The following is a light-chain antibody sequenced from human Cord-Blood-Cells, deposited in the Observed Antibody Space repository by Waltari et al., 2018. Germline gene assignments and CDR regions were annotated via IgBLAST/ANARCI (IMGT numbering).Light chain of an antibody. V-gene: IGLV2-14*03. CDR2: DVS. CDR3: SSYTSSSTLV. CDR1: SSDVGGYNY. J-gene: IGLJ1*01. Sequence: QSALTQPASVSGSPGQSITISCPGTSSDVGGYNYVSWYQQHPGKAPKPMIYDVSNRPSGVSNRFSGSKSGNTASLTISGLQAEDEADYYGSSYTSSSTLVFGTGTKVTVL.